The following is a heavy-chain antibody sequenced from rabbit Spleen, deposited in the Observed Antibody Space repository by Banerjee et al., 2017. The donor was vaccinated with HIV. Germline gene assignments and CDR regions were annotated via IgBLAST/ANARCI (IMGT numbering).Heavy chain of an antibody. CDR1: GVSFSGSSY. J-gene: IGHJ6*01. D-gene: IGHD1-1*01. CDR3: ARDTSSSFSSYGMDL. CDR2: IEGGSSTFT. V-gene: IGHV1S45*01. Sequence: QEQLEESGGDLVKPGASLTLTCIASGVSFSGSSYMCWVRQAPGKGLEWIACIEGGSSTFTYFASWAKGRFTISKTSSTTVTLQMTSLTAADTATYFCARDTSSSFSSYGMDLWGQGTLVTVS.